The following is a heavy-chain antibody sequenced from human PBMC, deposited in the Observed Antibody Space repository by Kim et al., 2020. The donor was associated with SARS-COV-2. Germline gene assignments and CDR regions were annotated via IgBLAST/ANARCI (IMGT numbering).Heavy chain of an antibody. J-gene: IGHJ4*01. CDR1: GFTFSSYA. Sequence: GGSLRLSCAASGFTFSSYAMHWVRQAPGKGLEWVTFLSYDGSDKLYADSVRGRFIVSRDNSKNTLYLQMNSLRTEDTAIYYCAREGGTVAGTSVFDYWG. CDR2: LSYDGSDK. CDR3: AREGGTVAGTSVFDY. D-gene: IGHD1-7*01. V-gene: IGHV3-30*04.